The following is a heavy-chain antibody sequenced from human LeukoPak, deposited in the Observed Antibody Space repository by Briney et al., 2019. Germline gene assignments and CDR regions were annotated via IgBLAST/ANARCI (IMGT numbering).Heavy chain of an antibody. Sequence: GGALRLSCTVSGFLFNNYYMSWVRQAPGKGGEWVSLICDSGETFYSESVKGRFTISRDNSKNTMFLQMNRLTVEDTAVYFCARDRAVTPLWVEFDSWGQGTLVTVSS. V-gene: IGHV3-66*03. J-gene: IGHJ5*01. CDR3: ARDRAVTPLWVEFDS. D-gene: IGHD4-17*01. CDR1: GFLFNNYY. CDR2: ICDSGET.